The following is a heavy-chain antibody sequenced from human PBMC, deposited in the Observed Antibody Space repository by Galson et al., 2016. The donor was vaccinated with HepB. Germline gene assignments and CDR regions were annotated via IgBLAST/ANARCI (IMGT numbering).Heavy chain of an antibody. CDR2: IYWDDDK. J-gene: IGHJ6*02. V-gene: IGHV2-5*04. CDR3: VFGLYASFSAMNV. D-gene: IGHD3-3*01. Sequence: PALVKPTQTLTLTCTLSGFSLSTNGVDVGWVRQPPGKPLEWLALIYWDDDKRYSPSLKSRLSITKDTSTNQVVLTMTNMDPVDTGTYYCVFGLYASFSAMNVGGQGTTVIVSS. CDR1: GFSLSTNGVD.